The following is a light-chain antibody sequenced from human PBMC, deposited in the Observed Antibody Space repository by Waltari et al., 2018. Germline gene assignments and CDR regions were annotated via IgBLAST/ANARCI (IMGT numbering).Light chain of an antibody. J-gene: IGLJ1*01. CDR2: EVN. V-gene: IGLV2-8*01. CDR1: SSDVGGYNY. CDR3: SSYAGSNNLV. Sequence: QSALTQPPSASGSHGQSVTISCTGTSSDVGGYNYVPWYQHHPGEAPKLMIFEVNKRPSGVPDRFSGSKSGNTASLTVSGLQAEDDADYYCSSYAGSNNLVFGTGTKVTVL.